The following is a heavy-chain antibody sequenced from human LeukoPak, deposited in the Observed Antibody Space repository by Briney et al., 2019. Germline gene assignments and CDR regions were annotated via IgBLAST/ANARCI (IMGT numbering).Heavy chain of an antibody. CDR3: ARESSGYYPGGFEY. CDR1: GYTFTSYA. J-gene: IGHJ4*02. D-gene: IGHD3-22*01. Sequence: ASVKVSCKASGYTFTSYAMHWVRQAPGQRLEWMGWINAGNGNTKYSQKFQGRVTITRDTSASTAYMELSSLRSEDTAVYYCARESSGYYPGGFEYWGQGTLVTVSS. CDR2: INAGNGNT. V-gene: IGHV1-3*01.